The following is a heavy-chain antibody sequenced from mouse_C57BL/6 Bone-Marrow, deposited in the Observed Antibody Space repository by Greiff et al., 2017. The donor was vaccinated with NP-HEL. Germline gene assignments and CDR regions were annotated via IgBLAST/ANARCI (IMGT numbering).Heavy chain of an antibody. CDR2: ISYSGST. Sequence: EVQLVESGPGMVKPSQSLSLTCTVTGYSITSGYDWHWIRHFPGNKLEWMGYISYSGSTNYNPSLKSRISITHDTSKNHFFLKLNSVTTEDTATYYCARDNYSNYEFAYWGQGTLVTVST. CDR1: GYSITSGYD. J-gene: IGHJ3*01. CDR3: ARDNYSNYEFAY. D-gene: IGHD2-5*01. V-gene: IGHV3-1*01.